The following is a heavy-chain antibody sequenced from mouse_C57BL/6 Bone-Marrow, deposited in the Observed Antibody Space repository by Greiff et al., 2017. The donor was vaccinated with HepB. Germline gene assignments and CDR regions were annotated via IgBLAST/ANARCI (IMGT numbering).Heavy chain of an antibody. D-gene: IGHD1-1*01. CDR3: ERRVDYYAMDY. Sequence: VQRVESDAELVKPGASVKISCKVSGYTFTDHTIHWMKQRPEQGLEWIGYIYPRDGSTKYNEKFKGKATLTADKSSSTAYMQLNSLTSEDSAVYFCERRVDYYAMDYWGQGTSVTVSS. J-gene: IGHJ4*01. CDR2: IYPRDGST. CDR1: GYTFTDHT. V-gene: IGHV1-78*01.